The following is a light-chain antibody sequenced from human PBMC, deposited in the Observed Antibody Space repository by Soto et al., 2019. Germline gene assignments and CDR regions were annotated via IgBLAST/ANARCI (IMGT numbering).Light chain of an antibody. CDR2: EVS. CDR1: SSDVGGYNY. J-gene: IGLJ3*02. Sequence: QSALTQPASVSGSPGQSITISCTGTSSDVGGYNYVSWYQQHPGKAPKLMIYEVSNRPSGVSNRFSGSKSGNTASLTISGLQAEEEADYYCSSYTSSSTRVFGGGTKLPVL. CDR3: SSYTSSSTRV. V-gene: IGLV2-14*01.